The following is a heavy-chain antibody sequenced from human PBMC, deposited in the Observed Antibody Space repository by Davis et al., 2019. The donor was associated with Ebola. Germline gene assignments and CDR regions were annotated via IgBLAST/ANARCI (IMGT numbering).Heavy chain of an antibody. V-gene: IGHV4-34*01. CDR1: GGSFSGYY. CDR2: INHSGST. J-gene: IGHJ4*02. D-gene: IGHD2-21*02. CDR3: ARGQLTSNIVVVTASHFDY. Sequence: SETLSLTCAVYGGSFSGYYWSWIRQPPGKGLGWIGEINHSGSTNYNPSLKSRVTISVDTSKNQFSLKLSSVTAADTAVYYCARGQLTSNIVVVTASHFDYWGQGTLVTVSS.